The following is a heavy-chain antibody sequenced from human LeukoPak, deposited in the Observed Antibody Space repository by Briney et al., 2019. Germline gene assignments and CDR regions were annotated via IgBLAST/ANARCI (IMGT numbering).Heavy chain of an antibody. D-gene: IGHD5-12*01. CDR2: ISGSGGST. J-gene: IGHJ4*02. CDR1: GFTFSSYA. Sequence: GGSLRLSCAASGFTFSSYAMSWVRQAPGKGLEWVSAISGSGGSTYYADSVKGRFTISRDNSKNTLYLQLNSLRVEDTAVYYCATQSGFGLDYWGQGTLVTVSS. V-gene: IGHV3-23*01. CDR3: ATQSGFGLDY.